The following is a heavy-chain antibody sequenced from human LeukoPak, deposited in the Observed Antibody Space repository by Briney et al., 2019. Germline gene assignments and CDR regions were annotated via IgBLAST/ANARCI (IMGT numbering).Heavy chain of an antibody. V-gene: IGHV3-48*02. D-gene: IGHD6-19*01. Sequence: TGGSLRLSCAASGFIFSSYSMNWVRQAPGKGLEWVSYISGSGTTIYYADSVKGRFTISRDNAKNSLYLQMNSPRDEDTAVYYCARTTYTSGWYFDYWGQGTLVAVSS. J-gene: IGHJ4*02. CDR3: ARTTYTSGWYFDY. CDR1: GFIFSSYS. CDR2: ISGSGTTI.